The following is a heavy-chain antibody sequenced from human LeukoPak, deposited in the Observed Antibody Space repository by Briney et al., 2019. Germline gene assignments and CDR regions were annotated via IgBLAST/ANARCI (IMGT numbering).Heavy chain of an antibody. CDR2: IYPGDSDI. D-gene: IGHD3-16*01. Sequence: GESLKISCRGSGYSFPTFWIGWVRQMPGKGLEWMGIIYPGDSDIRYSPSFQGQVTISADKSISTAYLQWSSLKASATAMYYCARQVEGVVGYFDYWGQGTLVTVSS. V-gene: IGHV5-51*01. J-gene: IGHJ4*02. CDR1: GYSFPTFW. CDR3: ARQVEGVVGYFDY.